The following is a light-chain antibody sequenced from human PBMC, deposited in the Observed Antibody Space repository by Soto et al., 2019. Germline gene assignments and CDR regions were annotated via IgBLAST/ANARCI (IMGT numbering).Light chain of an antibody. Sequence: DTMIPQCHDSLPRPQGERATINCKTSQSVLYSSNNKNYLAWYQQKPGQPPKLLIHWASTLESGVPDRFSGSGSGTDFTLTISSLQAEDVAVYYCQQYYCTLWTFGQGTKVDIK. J-gene: IGKJ1*01. CDR2: WAS. CDR1: QSVLYSSNNKNY. V-gene: IGKV4-1*01. CDR3: QQYYCTLWT.